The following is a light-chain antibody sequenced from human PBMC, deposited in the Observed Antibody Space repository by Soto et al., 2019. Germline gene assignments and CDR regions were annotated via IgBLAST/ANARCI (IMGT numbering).Light chain of an antibody. CDR1: QGISSY. CDR3: QQLNSYPPT. J-gene: IGKJ3*01. CDR2: AAS. V-gene: IGKV1-9*01. Sequence: DLQLTQSPSFLSASVGDRVTITCRASQGISSYLAWYQQKPGKAPKLLIYAASTLQSGVPSRFSGSGSGTEFTLTISSLQPEDFATYYCQQLNSYPPTFGPGTKVDIK.